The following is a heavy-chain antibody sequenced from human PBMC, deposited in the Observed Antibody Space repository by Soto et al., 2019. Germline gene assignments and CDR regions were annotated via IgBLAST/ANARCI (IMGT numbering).Heavy chain of an antibody. CDR2: IIPIFGTA. Sequence: QVQLVQSGAEVKKPGSSVKVSCKASGGTFSSYAISWVRQAPGQGLEWMGGIIPIFGTANYAQKFQGRVTTTADESTSTAYMELSSLRSEDTAVYYCARLSGSYPYYYYYYGMDVWGQGTTVTVSS. J-gene: IGHJ6*02. CDR1: GGTFSSYA. D-gene: IGHD1-26*01. V-gene: IGHV1-69*01. CDR3: ARLSGSYPYYYYYYGMDV.